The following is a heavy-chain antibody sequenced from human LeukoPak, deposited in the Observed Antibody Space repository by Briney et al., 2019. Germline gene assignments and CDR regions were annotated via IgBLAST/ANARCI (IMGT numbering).Heavy chain of an antibody. CDR3: AKDSMTYCSSTSCYIDY. V-gene: IGHV3-23*01. CDR1: GFTVSSNY. D-gene: IGHD2-2*02. J-gene: IGHJ4*02. CDR2: ISGSGGST. Sequence: GGSLRLSCAASGFTVSSNYMSWVRQAPGKGLEWVSAISGSGGSTYYADSVKGRFTISRDNSKNTLYLQMNSLRAEDTAVYYCAKDSMTYCSSTSCYIDYWGQGTLVTVSS.